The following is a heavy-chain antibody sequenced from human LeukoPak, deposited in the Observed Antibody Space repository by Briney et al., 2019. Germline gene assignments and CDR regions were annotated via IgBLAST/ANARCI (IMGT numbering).Heavy chain of an antibody. J-gene: IGHJ4*02. Sequence: SETLCLTCAVYGGSFSIYYWSWIRHPPGKGLEWIGEINHSGSTNYNPSLTSRVTTSVHTTTNQSPLKLSSVTAAETAVYYSARLVCGGDCNSDYSGQGTLVTVSP. V-gene: IGHV4-34*01. D-gene: IGHD2-21*01. CDR1: GGSFSIYY. CDR3: ARLVCGGDCNSDY. CDR2: INHSGST.